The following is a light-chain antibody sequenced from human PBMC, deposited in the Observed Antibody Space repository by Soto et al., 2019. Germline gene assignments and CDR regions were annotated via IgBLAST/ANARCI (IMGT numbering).Light chain of an antibody. CDR2: DVS. J-gene: IGLJ2*01. CDR3: SSYTSSSTLVV. Sequence: QSALTQPASVSGSPGQSITISCTGTSSDVGGYNYVSWYQQHPGKAPKLMIYDVSNRPSGVSTRFSGSKSGNTASLTISGLQAEDEADYYCSSYTSSSTLVVFGGGTMVTVL. V-gene: IGLV2-14*01. CDR1: SSDVGGYNY.